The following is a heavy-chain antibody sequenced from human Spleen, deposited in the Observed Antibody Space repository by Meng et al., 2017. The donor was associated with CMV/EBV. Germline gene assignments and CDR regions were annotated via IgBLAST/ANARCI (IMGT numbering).Heavy chain of an antibody. Sequence: VSGGSITSGDYYWTWSRRPPGQGLEWIGYSSYTESAYYNPSLKSRVAMSVDTSKNQFSLRLTSVTAADAAVYYCARWQKVMVTMDVWGRGTSVTVSS. CDR3: ARWQKVMVTMDV. D-gene: IGHD4-23*01. J-gene: IGHJ6*02. V-gene: IGHV4-30-4*08. CDR1: GGSITSGDYY. CDR2: SSYTESA.